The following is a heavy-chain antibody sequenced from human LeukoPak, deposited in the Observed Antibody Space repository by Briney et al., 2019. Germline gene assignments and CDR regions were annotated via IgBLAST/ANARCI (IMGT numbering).Heavy chain of an antibody. CDR1: GYTFTSYG. D-gene: IGHD4-17*01. Sequence: ASVKVSCKTSGYTFTSYGITWVRQAPGQGLEWVGWISCNNGDTKYAQKVQGRVTLTTDPSTTTAYLELRSLTSDDTALYHCARTRPTVQGWGFDYWGQGSLVTVSS. CDR3: ARTRPTVQGWGFDY. CDR2: ISCNNGDT. V-gene: IGHV1-18*01. J-gene: IGHJ4*02.